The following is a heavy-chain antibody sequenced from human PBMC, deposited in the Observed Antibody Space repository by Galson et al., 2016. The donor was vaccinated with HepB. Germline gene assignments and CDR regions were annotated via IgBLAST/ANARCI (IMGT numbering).Heavy chain of an antibody. CDR3: VKIDPSDWRDA. V-gene: IGHV3-72*01. Sequence: SLRLSCADAGFIFGAHYIDWVRQAPGKGREGVGRSSTKARSYTTDYAASVRCRFTLSRDHAKNTLYLQMNRLKNDDTAVYFCVKIDPSDWRDAWGQGTLVTVSS. CDR2: SSTKARSYTT. J-gene: IGHJ5*02. D-gene: IGHD1-1*01. CDR1: GFIFGAHY.